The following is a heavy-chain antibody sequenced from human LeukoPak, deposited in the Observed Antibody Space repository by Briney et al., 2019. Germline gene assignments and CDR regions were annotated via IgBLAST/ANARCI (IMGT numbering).Heavy chain of an antibody. V-gene: IGHV1-46*01. D-gene: IGHD3-3*01. CDR2: INPSGGST. J-gene: IGHJ6*02. CDR3: ARDRTYYDFWSGYSQSTDYYYYYGMDV. CDR1: GYTFTSYY. Sequence: ASVTVSCTASGYTFTSYYMHWVRQAPGQGLEWMGIINPSGGSTSYAQKFQGRVTMTRDTSTSTVYMELSSLRSEDTAVYYCARDRTYYDFWSGYSQSTDYYYYYGMDVWGQGTTVTVSS.